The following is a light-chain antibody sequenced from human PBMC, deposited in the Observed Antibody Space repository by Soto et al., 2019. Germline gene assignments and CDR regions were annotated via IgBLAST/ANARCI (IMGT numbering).Light chain of an antibody. Sequence: QLVLTQSPSASASLGASVKLTCTLSSGHSSYAIAWHQQQPEKGPRYLMKLNSDGSHSKGDGIPDRFSGSSSGAARYLTISSLQSEDEADYYCQTWGTGGWVFGGGTKVTVL. V-gene: IGLV4-69*01. J-gene: IGLJ3*02. CDR1: SGHSSYA. CDR3: QTWGTGGWV. CDR2: LNSDGSH.